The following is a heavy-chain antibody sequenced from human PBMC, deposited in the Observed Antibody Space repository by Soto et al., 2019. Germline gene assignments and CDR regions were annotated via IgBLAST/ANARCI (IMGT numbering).Heavy chain of an antibody. J-gene: IGHJ4*02. Sequence: QVQLEESGPRLVKPSETLSLRCTVSGGSLTTYYWNWVRQSPGKGLEWIGNIDHRGGTTYSPSCKIRVTMSVDTSKNQFSLTLNSVTAADTAMYYCARDDYADSGLGLDYWGQGILVTVSS. CDR2: IDHRGGT. CDR3: ARDDYADSGLGLDY. V-gene: IGHV4-59*12. D-gene: IGHD4-17*01. CDR1: GGSLTTYY.